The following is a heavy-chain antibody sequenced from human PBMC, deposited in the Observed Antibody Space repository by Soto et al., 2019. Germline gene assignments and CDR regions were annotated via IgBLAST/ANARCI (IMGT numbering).Heavy chain of an antibody. V-gene: IGHV3-23*01. CDR2: ISGSGGST. CDR3: AKKTHPVSAYYYGMDV. J-gene: IGHJ6*02. CDR1: GFTFSSYA. Sequence: EVQLLESGGGLVQPGGSLRLSCAASGFTFSSYAMSWVRQAPGKGLERVSAISGSGGSTYYEFSVKGRFTISRDNSKNTLYLQMNSLSAEDTAVYYCAKKTHPVSAYYYGMDVRGQGTTVTVSS.